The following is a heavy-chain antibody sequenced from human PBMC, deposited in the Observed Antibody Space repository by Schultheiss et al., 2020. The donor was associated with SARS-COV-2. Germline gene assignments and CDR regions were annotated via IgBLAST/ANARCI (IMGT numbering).Heavy chain of an antibody. CDR1: GFTFSSYG. CDR2: IWYDGSNK. D-gene: IGHD6-6*01. V-gene: IGHV3-33*03. Sequence: GGSLRLSCAVSGFTFSSYGMHWVRQAPGKGLGWVAVIWYDGSNKYYADSVKGRFTISRDNAKNSLFLQMNSLRADDTAVDYCATLAPRPPYFFDYWGQGTLVTVSS. CDR3: ATLAPRPPYFFDY. J-gene: IGHJ4*02.